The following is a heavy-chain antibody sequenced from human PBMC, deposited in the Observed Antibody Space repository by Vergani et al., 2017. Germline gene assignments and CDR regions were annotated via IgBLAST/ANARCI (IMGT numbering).Heavy chain of an antibody. D-gene: IGHD6-19*01. V-gene: IGHV4-39*07. CDR1: GGSISSSSYY. CDR2: IYYSGST. CDR3: ARKVAVAGTSTDFDY. J-gene: IGHJ4*02. Sequence: QLQLQESGPGLVKPSETLSLTCTVSGGSISSSSYYWVWFRQPPGKGLEWIGSIYYSGSTYYNPSLKSRVTISVDTSKNQFSLKLSSVTAADTAVYYCARKVAVAGTSTDFDYWGQGTLVTVSS.